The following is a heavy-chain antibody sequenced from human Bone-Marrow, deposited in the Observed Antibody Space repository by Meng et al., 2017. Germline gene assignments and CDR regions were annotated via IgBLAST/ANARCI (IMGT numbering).Heavy chain of an antibody. CDR3: AVASQFRLEGDVVVPAARFDY. D-gene: IGHD2-2*01. CDR2: IYYDGST. J-gene: IGHJ4*02. Sequence: SETLSLTCTVSGGSISSNSYHWGWIRQSPGRGLEWIGSIYYDGSTYYTPSLKSRVTISVDTSKNQFSLKLTSVTAADTAVYYCAVASQFRLEGDVVVPAARFDYWGQGTLVTVSS. V-gene: IGHV4-39*07. CDR1: GGSISSNSYH.